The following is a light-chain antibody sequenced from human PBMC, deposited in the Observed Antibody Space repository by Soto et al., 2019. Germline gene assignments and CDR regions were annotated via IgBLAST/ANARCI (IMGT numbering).Light chain of an antibody. J-gene: IGLJ1*01. CDR3: SSYTASTTLFV. CDR1: TSDFTNYNY. CDR2: EVT. V-gene: IGLV2-14*01. Sequence: QSVLAQPASVSGSPGRSITISCTGTTSDFTNYNYVSWYQQLPGKAPKLLIYEVTNRPSGVSNRFSGSKSGNTASLTISGLQSDDEADYYCSSYTASTTLFVFGSGTKVTVL.